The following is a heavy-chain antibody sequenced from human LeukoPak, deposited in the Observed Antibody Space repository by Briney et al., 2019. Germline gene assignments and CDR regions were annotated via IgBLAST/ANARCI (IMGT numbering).Heavy chain of an antibody. J-gene: IGHJ5*02. CDR3: ARVSITIFGVVPNWFDP. D-gene: IGHD3-3*01. CDR2: IYYSGST. V-gene: IGHV4-39*01. Sequence: SQTLSLTCTVSGGSISSSSYYWGWIRQPPGKGLEWIGSIYYSGSTYYNPPLKSRVTISVDTSKNQFSLKLSSVTAADTAVYYCARVSITIFGVVPNWFDPWGQGTLVTVSS. CDR1: GGSISSSSYY.